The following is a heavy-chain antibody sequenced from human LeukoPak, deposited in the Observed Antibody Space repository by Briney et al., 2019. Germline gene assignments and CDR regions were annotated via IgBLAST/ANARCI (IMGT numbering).Heavy chain of an antibody. CDR1: GFTFSTYW. V-gene: IGHV3-74*01. J-gene: IGHJ4*02. CDR3: ARGTATTAGIDY. CDR2: IDSDGSSA. Sequence: PGGSLRLSCAASGFTFSTYWMRWVRQAPGNGLVWVSHIDSDGSSATYGDSAKGRFTISRDNAKNTLYLQMSSLRAEDTAVYYCARGTATTAGIDYWGQGTLVAVSS. D-gene: IGHD6-13*01.